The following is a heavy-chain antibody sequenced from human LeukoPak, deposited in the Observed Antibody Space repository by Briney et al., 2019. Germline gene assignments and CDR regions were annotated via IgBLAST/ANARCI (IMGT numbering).Heavy chain of an antibody. Sequence: PGGSLTLTCAVSGFSFSSCSLNWVRQAPGKGLEWVSFISTTSGTRYYADSVKGRFTISRDNAKNSLFLQVNSLRDEDTAVYYCARGSYYAPYYINGWGQRSLVTVSS. D-gene: IGHD1-26*01. CDR1: GFSFSSCS. V-gene: IGHV3-48*02. CDR3: ARGSYYAPYYING. J-gene: IGHJ4*02. CDR2: ISTTSGTR.